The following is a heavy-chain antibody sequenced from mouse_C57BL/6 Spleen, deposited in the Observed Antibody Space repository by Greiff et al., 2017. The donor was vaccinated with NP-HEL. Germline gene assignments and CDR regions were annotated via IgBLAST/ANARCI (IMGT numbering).Heavy chain of an antibody. Sequence: VQLQQSDAELVKPGASVKISCKVSGYTFTDHTIHWMKQRPEQGLEWIGYIYPRDGSTKYNEKFKGKATLTADKSSSTAYMQLNSLTSEDSAVYCCARERAAQAPYFDYWGQGTTLTVSS. CDR1: GYTFTDHT. CDR2: IYPRDGST. D-gene: IGHD3-2*02. CDR3: ARERAAQAPYFDY. V-gene: IGHV1-78*01. J-gene: IGHJ2*01.